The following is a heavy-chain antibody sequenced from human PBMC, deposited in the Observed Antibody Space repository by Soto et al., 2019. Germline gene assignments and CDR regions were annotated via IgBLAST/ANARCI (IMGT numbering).Heavy chain of an antibody. CDR2: IYYSVST. V-gene: IGHV4-30-4*01. Sequence: SETLSLSCRFSVGSIISCDYYWSCIRQPPWKGLDLIGYIYYSVSTYYNPSLKIRVSISVDTSKNQFSLKLSSVTAADTAVYYCARAQLVGYYFDYWGQGTLVTVSS. CDR1: VGSIISCDYY. CDR3: ARAQLVGYYFDY. J-gene: IGHJ4*02. D-gene: IGHD2-2*01.